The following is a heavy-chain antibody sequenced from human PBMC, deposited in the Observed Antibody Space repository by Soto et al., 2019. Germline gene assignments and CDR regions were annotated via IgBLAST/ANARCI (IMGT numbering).Heavy chain of an antibody. CDR1: GASISIINW. V-gene: IGHV4-4*02. CDR3: ALRFEREVNGRCDALDF. J-gene: IGHJ3*01. CDR2: ISHSGTT. Sequence: SETLSLTCVVSGASISIINWWTWIRQPPGKGLEWIGEISHSGTTNDNPSLKSRVTISVDESKNQFSLKLTSVTAADTAVYYCALRFEREVNGRCDALDFWGQGTFVIVSS. D-gene: IGHD3-16*01.